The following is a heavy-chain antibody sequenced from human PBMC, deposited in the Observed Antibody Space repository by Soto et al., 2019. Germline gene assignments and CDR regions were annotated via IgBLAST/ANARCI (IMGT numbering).Heavy chain of an antibody. V-gene: IGHV1-69*12. Sequence: QVQLVQSGAEVKKPGSSVKVSCKASGGTFSSYGISWVRQAPGQGLEWMGGIIPIFGAPNYAQKFQGRVTITADESTSTAYMELRSLRSEYTAVYYCARDGIVGASYNYYGMDVWGQGTTVTVSS. CDR1: GGTFSSYG. J-gene: IGHJ6*02. CDR2: IIPIFGAP. D-gene: IGHD1-26*01. CDR3: ARDGIVGASYNYYGMDV.